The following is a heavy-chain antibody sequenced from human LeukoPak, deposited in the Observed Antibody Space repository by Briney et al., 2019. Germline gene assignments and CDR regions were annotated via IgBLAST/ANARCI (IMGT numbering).Heavy chain of an antibody. Sequence: GGSLRLSCAASGVAFSSYWMHWVRQAPGKGLVWVSRIKSDGSSTNYADSVKGRFTISRDNAKNTLYLQMNSLRAEDTAVYYCARADGNSEYVDYWGQGTLVTVSS. D-gene: IGHD4-23*01. CDR2: IKSDGSST. CDR1: GVAFSSYW. J-gene: IGHJ4*02. V-gene: IGHV3-74*01. CDR3: ARADGNSEYVDY.